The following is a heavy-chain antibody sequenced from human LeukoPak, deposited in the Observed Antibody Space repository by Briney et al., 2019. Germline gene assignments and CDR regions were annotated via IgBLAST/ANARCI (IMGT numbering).Heavy chain of an antibody. V-gene: IGHV3-23*01. CDR1: GFTFNNYA. CDR3: AKDAPKGDYVWGSYRPRYNWFDP. CDR2: ISGSGDRT. J-gene: IGHJ5*02. D-gene: IGHD3-16*02. Sequence: QPGGSLRLSCAASGFTFNNYAMSWFRQTPGKGLEWVSAISGSGDRTYYADSVKGRFTISRDNSKNTLYLQMNSLRAEDTAVYYCAKDAPKGDYVWGSYRPRYNWFDPWGQGTLVTVSS.